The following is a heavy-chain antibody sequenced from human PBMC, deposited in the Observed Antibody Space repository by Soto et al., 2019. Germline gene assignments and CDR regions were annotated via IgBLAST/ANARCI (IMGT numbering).Heavy chain of an antibody. J-gene: IGHJ6*03. CDR2: IKSKTDGGTT. CDR1: GFTFSNAW. D-gene: IGHD3-10*01. V-gene: IGHV3-15*01. Sequence: EVQLVESGGGLVKPGGSLRLSCAASGFTFSNAWMSWVRQAPGKGLEWVGRIKSKTDGGTTDYAARVKGRFTISRDDSKNTLYRQMNRLKTVDTSVYYFTTWDYLVRGWDYYYYYMDVWGKGTTVTVSS. CDR3: TTWDYLVRGWDYYYYYMDV.